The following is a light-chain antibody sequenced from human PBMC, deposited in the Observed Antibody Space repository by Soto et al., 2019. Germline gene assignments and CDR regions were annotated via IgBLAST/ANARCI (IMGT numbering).Light chain of an antibody. CDR2: KAS. V-gene: IGKV1-5*03. J-gene: IGKJ1*01. Sequence: DIQMTQSPSTLSASVGDRVTITCRAIQSISVWLAWYQQKPGKTPNLLIYKASSLESGVPSRFIGSGSGTEFTLTISSLQPDDYTTYYCQQYNTYPWTFGQGTKVEIK. CDR3: QQYNTYPWT. CDR1: QSISVW.